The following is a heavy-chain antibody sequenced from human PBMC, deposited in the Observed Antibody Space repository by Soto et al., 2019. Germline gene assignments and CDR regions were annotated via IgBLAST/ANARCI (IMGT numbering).Heavy chain of an antibody. Sequence: SETLSLTCTVSGGSISSSSYYWGWIRQPPGKGLEWIGSIYYSGSTYYNPSLKSRVTISVDTSKNQFSLKLSSVTAADTAVYYCAGDLGYYYDSSGYYFDYWGQGTLVTVSS. V-gene: IGHV4-39*01. D-gene: IGHD3-22*01. J-gene: IGHJ4*02. CDR1: GGSISSSSYY. CDR2: IYYSGST. CDR3: AGDLGYYYDSSGYYFDY.